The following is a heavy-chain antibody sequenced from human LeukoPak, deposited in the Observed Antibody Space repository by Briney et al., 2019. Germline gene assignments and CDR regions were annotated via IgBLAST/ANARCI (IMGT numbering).Heavy chain of an antibody. CDR3: ATGCVGGSCGDAFDI. J-gene: IGHJ3*02. CDR2: INPSGGST. D-gene: IGHD2-15*01. CDR1: GYTFTSYF. Sequence: ASVKVSCKASGYTFTSYFIHWVRQAPGQGLEWMGIINPSGGSTNYAQKFRGRVTMTRDTSTSTVYMELSSLRSEDTAVYYCATGCVGGSCGDAFDIWGQGTMVTVSS. V-gene: IGHV1-46*01.